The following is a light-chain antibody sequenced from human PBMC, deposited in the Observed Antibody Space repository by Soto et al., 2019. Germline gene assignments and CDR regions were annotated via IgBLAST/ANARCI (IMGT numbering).Light chain of an antibody. J-gene: IGKJ4*01. CDR3: QQYNNWPLT. Sequence: EIVLTQSAASLSVSPGDRATLSYRASQSVRSDLAWLQQKPGQAPRLLIYDASTRATGIPARFSGSVSGTEFTLTISSLQSEDFAIYYCQQYNNWPLTFGGGTKVEIK. CDR1: QSVRSD. V-gene: IGKV3-15*01. CDR2: DAS.